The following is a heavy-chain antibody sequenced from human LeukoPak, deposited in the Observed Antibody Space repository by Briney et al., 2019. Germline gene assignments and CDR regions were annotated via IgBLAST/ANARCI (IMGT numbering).Heavy chain of an antibody. CDR3: ARGGDSSGYEGRFDP. V-gene: IGHV4-39*07. J-gene: IGHJ5*02. Sequence: SETLSLTCTVSSGSINTSNYYWGWIRQPPGKGLEWIGNIFYRGGTYYSPSLKSRVTISLDTSKNQFSLKLTSVTAADTAVYYCARGGDSSGYEGRFDPWGQGTLVTVSS. CDR1: SGSINTSNYY. CDR2: IFYRGGT. D-gene: IGHD3-22*01.